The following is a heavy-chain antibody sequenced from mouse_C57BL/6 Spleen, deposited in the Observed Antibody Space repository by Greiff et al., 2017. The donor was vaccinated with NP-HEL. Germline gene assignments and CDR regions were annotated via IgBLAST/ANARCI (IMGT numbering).Heavy chain of an antibody. J-gene: IGHJ1*03. D-gene: IGHD1-1*01. Sequence: VQLQQSGPELVKPGASVKISCKASGYAFSSSWMNWVKQRPGKGLEWIGRIYPGDGDTNYNGKFKGKATLTADKSSSTAYMQLSSLTSEDSAVYSCARSPFITPVPYWYFDVWGTGTTVTVSS. CDR1: GYAFSSSW. V-gene: IGHV1-82*01. CDR3: ARSPFITPVPYWYFDV. CDR2: IYPGDGDT.